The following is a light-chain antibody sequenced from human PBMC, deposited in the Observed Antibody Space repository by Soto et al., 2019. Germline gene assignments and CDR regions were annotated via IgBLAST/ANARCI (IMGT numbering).Light chain of an antibody. J-gene: IGLJ1*01. V-gene: IGLV2-14*01. CDR1: SSDVGGYKY. CDR3: SSYTSSSTFYV. Sequence: QAVVTQPASVSGSPGQSITISCTGTSSDVGGYKYVSWYQQHPGKAPKLMIYEVSNRPSGVSNRFSGSKSGNTASLTTSGLQAEDEADYYCSSYTSSSTFYVFGTGTKLTVL. CDR2: EVS.